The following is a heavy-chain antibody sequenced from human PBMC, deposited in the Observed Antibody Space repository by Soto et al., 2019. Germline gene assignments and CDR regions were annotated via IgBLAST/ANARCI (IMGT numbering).Heavy chain of an antibody. D-gene: IGHD3-10*01. CDR3: ARSTPPVRYYFGSGSYYQKYYYYYGMDV. V-gene: IGHV4-34*01. CDR1: GGSFSGYY. J-gene: IGHJ6*02. Sequence: ETLSLTCAVYGGSFSGYYWSWIRQPPGKGLEWIGEINHSGSTNYNPSLKSRVNISVDTSKNQFSLKLSSVTAADTAVYYCARSTPPVRYYFGSGSYYQKYYYYYGMDVWGQGTTVTVSS. CDR2: INHSGST.